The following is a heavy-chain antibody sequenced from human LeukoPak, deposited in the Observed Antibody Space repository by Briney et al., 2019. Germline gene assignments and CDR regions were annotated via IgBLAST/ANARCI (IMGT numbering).Heavy chain of an antibody. D-gene: IGHD6-13*01. CDR1: GFTFSSYS. CDR2: ISSGSSYI. J-gene: IGHJ4*02. CDR3: ARDRGQRLVLFGY. V-gene: IGHV3-21*01. Sequence: RGSLRLSCAASGFTFSSYSMNWVRQAPGKGLEWVSSISSGSSYIYYADSVKGRFTISRDNAKNSLYLQMNSLRAEDTAVYYCARDRGQRLVLFGYWGQGTLVTVSS.